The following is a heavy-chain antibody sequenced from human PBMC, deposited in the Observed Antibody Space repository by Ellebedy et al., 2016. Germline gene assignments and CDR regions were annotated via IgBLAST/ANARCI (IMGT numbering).Heavy chain of an antibody. D-gene: IGHD1-1*01. CDR3: ARDANDAFDH. CDR1: GYTFTNYY. Sequence: ASVKVSXXASGYTFTNYYMHWVRQAPGQGLEWMGIINPNGGTTYAQKFQGRVTITRDTSTGTLYIELSSLRSEDTALYYCARDANDAFDHWGQGTLVTVSS. V-gene: IGHV1-46*01. CDR2: INPNGGT. J-gene: IGHJ4*02.